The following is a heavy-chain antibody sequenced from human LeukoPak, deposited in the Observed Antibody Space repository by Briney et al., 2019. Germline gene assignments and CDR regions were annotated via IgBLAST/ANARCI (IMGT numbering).Heavy chain of an antibody. CDR1: GFTFSSYS. D-gene: IGHD6-13*01. V-gene: IGHV3-21*01. Sequence: GGSLRLSCAASGFTFSSYSMNWVRQAPGKGLEWVSSISSSSSYIYYADSVKGRFTIPRDNAKNSLYLQMNSLRAEDTAVYYCARDQRGAAGTGTFDPWGQGTLVTVSS. CDR3: ARDQRGAAGTGTFDP. J-gene: IGHJ5*02. CDR2: ISSSSSYI.